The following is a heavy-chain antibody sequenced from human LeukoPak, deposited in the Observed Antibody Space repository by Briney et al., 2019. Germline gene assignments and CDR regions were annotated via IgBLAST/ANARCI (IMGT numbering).Heavy chain of an antibody. J-gene: IGHJ4*02. D-gene: IGHD3-22*01. CDR3: ARGPDSSGYYYFDY. Sequence: SETLSLTCTVSGGSISSGDYYWSWIRQPPGKGLEWIGYIYHSGSTHFNPSLKSRVTISVDTSKNQFSLKLSSVTAADTAVYFCARGPDSSGYYYFDYWGLGTLVTVSS. CDR1: GGSISSGDYY. V-gene: IGHV4-30-4*01. CDR2: IYHSGST.